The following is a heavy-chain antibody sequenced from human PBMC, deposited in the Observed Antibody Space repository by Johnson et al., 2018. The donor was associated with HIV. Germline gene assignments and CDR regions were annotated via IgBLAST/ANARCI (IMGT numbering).Heavy chain of an antibody. Sequence: VQLVESGGGLVQPGRSLRLSCAASGFTFDDFGMSWVRQAPGKGLEWVSGINWNGATTGYADSVQGRLTISRDNAKKSLYLQVNSLRGEDTALYYCGRRDSGSLSFDIWGQGTMVTVS. CDR2: INWNGATT. V-gene: IGHV3-20*04. J-gene: IGHJ3*02. CDR3: GRRDSGSLSFDI. D-gene: IGHD1-26*01. CDR1: GFTFDDFG.